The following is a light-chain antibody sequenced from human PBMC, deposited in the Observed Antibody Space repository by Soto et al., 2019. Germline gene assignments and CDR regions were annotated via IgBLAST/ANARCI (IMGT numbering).Light chain of an antibody. V-gene: IGKV3-15*01. CDR2: GAS. J-gene: IGKJ1*01. Sequence: DIVLTQSPATLSLSPGERATLSCRASQSVSSTYLGWYQQQPGQPPRLLIYGASTRATGIPARFSGSGSGTEFTLTISSLQSEDFAVYYCQQYNNWPLFGQGTKVDIK. CDR1: QSVSSTY. CDR3: QQYNNWPL.